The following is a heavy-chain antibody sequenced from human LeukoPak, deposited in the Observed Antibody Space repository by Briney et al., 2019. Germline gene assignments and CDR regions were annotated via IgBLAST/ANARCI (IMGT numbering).Heavy chain of an antibody. D-gene: IGHD1-26*01. J-gene: IGHJ6*03. CDR2: IRYDGSNK. Sequence: GGSLRLSCAASGFTFSSYSMNWVRQAPGKGLEWVAFIRYDGSNKYYTDSVKGRFTISRDNSKNTLYLQMNSLRAEDTAVYYCAKGRGWEASYYYYYMDVWGKGTTVTISS. CDR3: AKGRGWEASYYYYYMDV. V-gene: IGHV3-30*02. CDR1: GFTFSSYS.